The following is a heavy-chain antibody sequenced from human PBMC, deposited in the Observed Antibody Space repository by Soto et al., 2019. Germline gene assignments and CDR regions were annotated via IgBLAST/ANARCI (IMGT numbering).Heavy chain of an antibody. Sequence: ASVKVSCKASGYTFTSYGISWVRQAPGQGLEWMGWISAYNGNTNYAQKLQGRVTMTTDTSTSTAYMELRSLRSDDTAVYYCARDIRGLGIVVVPAAPRGYYYGMDVWGQGTTVTVSS. CDR3: ARDIRGLGIVVVPAAPRGYYYGMDV. J-gene: IGHJ6*02. CDR2: ISAYNGNT. D-gene: IGHD2-2*01. V-gene: IGHV1-18*01. CDR1: GYTFTSYG.